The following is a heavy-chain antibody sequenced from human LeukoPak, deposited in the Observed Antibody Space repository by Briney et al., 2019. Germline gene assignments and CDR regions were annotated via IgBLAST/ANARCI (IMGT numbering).Heavy chain of an antibody. V-gene: IGHV4-59*01. D-gene: IGHD3-9*01. CDR2: IYYSGST. Sequence: WETLSLTCTVSGGSISSYYWSWIRQPPGKGLEWIGYIYYSGSTNYNPSLKSRVTISVDTSKNQFSLKLSSVTAADTAVYYCARLLTGYATYYYYGMDVWGQGTTVTVSS. J-gene: IGHJ6*02. CDR3: ARLLTGYATYYYYGMDV. CDR1: GGSISSYY.